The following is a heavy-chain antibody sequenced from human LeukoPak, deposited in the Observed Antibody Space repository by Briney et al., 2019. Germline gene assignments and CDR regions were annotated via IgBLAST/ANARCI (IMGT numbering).Heavy chain of an antibody. V-gene: IGHV4-59*01. D-gene: IGHD1-1*01. CDR1: GGSISSYY. CDR3: ARGKGTRTAYYYYYYMDV. CDR2: IYYSGST. Sequence: PSETLSLTCTVSGGSISSYYCSWIRQPPGKGLEWIGYIYYSGSTNYNPSLKSRVTISVDTSKNQFSLKLSSVTAADTAVYYCARGKGTRTAYYYYYYMDVWGKGTTVTVSS. J-gene: IGHJ6*03.